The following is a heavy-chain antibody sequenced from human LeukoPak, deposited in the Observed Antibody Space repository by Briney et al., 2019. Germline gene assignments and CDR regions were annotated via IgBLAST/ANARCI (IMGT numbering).Heavy chain of an antibody. Sequence: PGRSLRLSCAASGFTFNDYAMHWVRQTPGKGLEWVSGISWNSGTIGYADSVKGRFTISRDNAKNSLYLQMNSLRAEDTALYYCAKDTWDSSGYLSLWGQGTLVTVSS. CDR3: AKDTWDSSGYLSL. D-gene: IGHD3-22*01. V-gene: IGHV3-9*01. CDR1: GFTFNDYA. CDR2: ISWNSGTI. J-gene: IGHJ4*02.